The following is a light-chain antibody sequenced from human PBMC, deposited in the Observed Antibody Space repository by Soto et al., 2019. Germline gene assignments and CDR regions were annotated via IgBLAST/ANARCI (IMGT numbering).Light chain of an antibody. CDR3: QADGSSCGT. J-gene: IGKJ2*02. Sequence: EIVLPQSPGTLSLSPGDRATLSCRASQSVSNNYLAWYQQKPCQAPRLLIYGASSRPTGIPDRISGSGSGTDFTLPISRLEPEDGAVYYCQADGSSCGTCGQGTKLEIK. V-gene: IGKV3-20*01. CDR2: GAS. CDR1: QSVSNNY.